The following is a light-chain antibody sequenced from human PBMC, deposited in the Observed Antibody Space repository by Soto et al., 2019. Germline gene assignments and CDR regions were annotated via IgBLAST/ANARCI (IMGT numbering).Light chain of an antibody. CDR1: SSDVGGYDH. V-gene: IGLV2-8*01. CDR2: EVT. CDR3: SSDAGNYNYV. J-gene: IGLJ1*01. Sequence: QSVLTQPPSASGSPGQSVTIPCTGTSSDVGGYDHVSWYQQHPGKAPKLMIYEVTKRPAGVPDRFSGPKSGNTASLTVSGLQAEDEADYYCSSDAGNYNYVFGTGTKLTVL.